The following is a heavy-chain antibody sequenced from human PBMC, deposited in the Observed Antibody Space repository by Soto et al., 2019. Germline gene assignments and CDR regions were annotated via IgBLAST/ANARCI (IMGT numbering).Heavy chain of an antibody. CDR3: ARDYYGFVVATSTNWFDP. J-gene: IGHJ5*02. V-gene: IGHV1-18*01. CDR2: ISAYNGNT. CDR1: GYTFTSYG. Sequence: ASVKVSCKASGYTFTSYGISWVRQAPGQGLEWMGWISAYNGNTNYAQKLQGRVTMTTDTSTSTAYMELRSLRSDDTAVYYCARDYYGFVVATSTNWFDPWGQGTLVTVSS. D-gene: IGHD3-10*01.